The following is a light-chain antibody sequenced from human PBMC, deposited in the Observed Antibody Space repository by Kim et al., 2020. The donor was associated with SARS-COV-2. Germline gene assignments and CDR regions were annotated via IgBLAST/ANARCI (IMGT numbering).Light chain of an antibody. V-gene: IGLV1-51*01. CDR2: DKN. CDR1: CSNIGKKY. J-gene: IGLJ2*01. CDR3: GTWDSSLSAVV. Sequence: GPKVTISFSGSCSNIGKKYLSWYQQLPGTAPKLLIYDKNKRPSGIPDRFSGSKSGTSATLGITGLQTGDEADYYCGTWDSSLSAVVFGGGTQLTVL.